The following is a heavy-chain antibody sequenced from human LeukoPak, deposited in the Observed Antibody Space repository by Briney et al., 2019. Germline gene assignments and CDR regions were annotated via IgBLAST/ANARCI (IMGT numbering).Heavy chain of an antibody. CDR2: MHYTGAT. J-gene: IGHJ2*01. Sequence: SETLSLTCAVYGGSLSGYYWSWFRQPPGKGLEWIGEMHYTGATNYSPSLKSRVTISAGTSKNQLSLKVNSVTAADTAVYYCARGVTLYYYFDLWGRGTLVTVSS. CDR3: ARGVTLYYYFDL. D-gene: IGHD4-23*01. V-gene: IGHV4-34*01. CDR1: GGSLSGYY.